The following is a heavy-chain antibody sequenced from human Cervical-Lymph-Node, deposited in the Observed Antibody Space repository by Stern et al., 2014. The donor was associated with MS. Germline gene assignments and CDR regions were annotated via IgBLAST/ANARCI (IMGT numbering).Heavy chain of an antibody. Sequence: QVQLVQSGAEVKKPGSSVKVSCKASGGTSRTYGISWVRQAPGQGLEWMGGVIPMLGTTTYAQKFQGRVTMTADKSTSTDYMEVTNLRSEDTAVYFCARGETDYFYGMDVWGQGTTVTVSS. D-gene: IGHD3-16*01. CDR2: VIPMLGTT. J-gene: IGHJ6*02. V-gene: IGHV1-69*06. CDR3: ARGETDYFYGMDV. CDR1: GGTSRTYG.